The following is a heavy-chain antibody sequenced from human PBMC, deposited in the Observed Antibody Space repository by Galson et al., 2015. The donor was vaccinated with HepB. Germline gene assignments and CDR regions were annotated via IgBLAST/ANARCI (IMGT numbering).Heavy chain of an antibody. V-gene: IGHV3-30*02. CDR2: IKSDGSLT. CDR3: EKETHSRNPCDN. D-gene: IGHD6-13*01. CDR1: GFTFNSYA. Sequence: SLRLSCAASGFTFNSYAMHWVRQAPGKGLEWVAFIKSDGSLTYSADSVESRFTISRDSYSNTLHLQMDSLRTEDTAVYYCEKETHSRNPCDNCGQGTLVTVSA. J-gene: IGHJ4*02.